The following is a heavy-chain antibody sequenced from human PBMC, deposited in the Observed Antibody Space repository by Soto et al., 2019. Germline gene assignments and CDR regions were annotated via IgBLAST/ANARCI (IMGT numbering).Heavy chain of an antibody. CDR1: GGYFRGYY. V-gene: IGHV4-34*01. CDR2: INHSGST. J-gene: IGHJ4*02. D-gene: IGHD2-8*02. Sequence: QVQLQQWGAGLLKPSETLSLTCAVYGGYFRGYYWTWFRQPPGTGLEWIGEINHSGSTNYNPSLKSRVTISVDTSKNQFSLKLTSVTAADAAVYFCARDKITGLFDYWGQGTLVTVSS. CDR3: ARDKITGLFDY.